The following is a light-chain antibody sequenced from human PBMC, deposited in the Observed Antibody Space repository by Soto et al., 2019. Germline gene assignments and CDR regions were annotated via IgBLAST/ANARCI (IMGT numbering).Light chain of an antibody. V-gene: IGKV1-5*01. CDR3: QQYTTYPYT. CDR1: QSVTDW. Sequence: DIQMTQSPSTLSASVGDRVTITCRASQSVTDWLAWYQQKPGKAPNLLIYDASRLQSGIPSRFSGSGSGTEFTLTISSLQTDDFATYYCQQYTTYPYTFGQGTKLGIK. CDR2: DAS. J-gene: IGKJ2*01.